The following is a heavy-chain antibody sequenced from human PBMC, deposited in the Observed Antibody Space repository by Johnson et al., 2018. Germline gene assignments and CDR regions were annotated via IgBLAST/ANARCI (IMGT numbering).Heavy chain of an antibody. D-gene: IGHD3-10*01. CDR1: GFTFSDYY. CDR2: ISPDSSTI. Sequence: QVQLQESGGGLVKPGGSLRLSCAASGFTFSDYYMSWIRQAPGKGLEWLSYISPDSSTIHYADSVTGRFTISRDNADNSLYLQMNSLRAEDTAVYHCGRDDSLDRAVHYGMDVWGQGTTVTVSS. V-gene: IGHV3-11*01. J-gene: IGHJ6*02. CDR3: GRDDSLDRAVHYGMDV.